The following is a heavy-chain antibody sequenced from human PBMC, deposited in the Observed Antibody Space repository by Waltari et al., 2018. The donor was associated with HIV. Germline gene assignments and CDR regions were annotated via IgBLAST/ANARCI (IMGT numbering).Heavy chain of an antibody. J-gene: IGHJ4*02. CDR1: GFTFSTYV. V-gene: IGHV3-21*02. CDR3: ARRVSGYIYDFFDL. Sequence: EVQLVESGGGLVKPGGSLRLSCAASGFTFSTYVMNWVRQAPGKGLEWVSSISGSSDYLYYGDSVKGRFTIARDNAKDSLYLQMNSLRAEDTAIYYCARRVSGYIYDFFDLWGQGTLVTVSS. CDR2: ISGSSDYL. D-gene: IGHD5-18*01.